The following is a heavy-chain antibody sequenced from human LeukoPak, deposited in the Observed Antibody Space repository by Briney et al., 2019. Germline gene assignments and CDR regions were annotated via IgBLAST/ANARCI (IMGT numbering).Heavy chain of an antibody. CDR1: GYTFTGYY. V-gene: IGHV1-2*02. J-gene: IGHJ5*02. CDR2: INPNSGGT. D-gene: IGHD6-13*01. Sequence: ASVKVSCKASGYTFTGYYMHWVRQAPGQGLEWMGWINPNSGGTNYAQKFQGRVTMTRDTSISTAYMELSRLRSDDTAVYYCARVRQQRANWFDRWGQGTLVTVSS. CDR3: ARVRQQRANWFDR.